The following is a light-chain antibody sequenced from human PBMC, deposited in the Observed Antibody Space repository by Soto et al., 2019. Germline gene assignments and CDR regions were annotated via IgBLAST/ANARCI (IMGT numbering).Light chain of an antibody. CDR3: SSYTSSSTLE. J-gene: IGLJ3*02. CDR2: EVS. V-gene: IGLV2-14*01. CDR1: SSDVGGYNY. Sequence: QSALTQPASVSGSPGQSITISCTGTSSDVGGYNYVSWYQQYPGKAPKLMIYEVSNRPSGVSNRFSGSKSGNTASLTISGLQAEDEADYYCSSYTSSSTLEFGGGTKL.